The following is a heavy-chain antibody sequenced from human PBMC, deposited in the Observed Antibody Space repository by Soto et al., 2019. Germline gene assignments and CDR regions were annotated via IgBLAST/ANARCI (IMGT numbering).Heavy chain of an antibody. Sequence: PGGSLRLSCAASGFIFRNHVLNWVRQAPGKGLEWVSAIDNSGDGSFYAASVKGRFIISRDNSKDTVFLHMNNLRPEDTAFYYCAKIPSRGMIFGAGSWGQGTLVTVSS. CDR3: AKIPSRGMIFGAGS. CDR1: GFIFRNHV. J-gene: IGHJ5*02. V-gene: IGHV3-23*05. D-gene: IGHD3-3*01. CDR2: IDNSGDGS.